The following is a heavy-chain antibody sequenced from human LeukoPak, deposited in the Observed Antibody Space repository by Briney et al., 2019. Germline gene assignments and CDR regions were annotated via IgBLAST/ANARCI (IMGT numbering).Heavy chain of an antibody. CDR2: IYPGDSDT. CDR3: ARGIGEMATITGGFDP. CDR1: GYSFTNYW. Sequence: GESLKISCQGSGYSFTNYWIGWVRQMPGKGLEWMGIIYPGDSDTRYSPSLQGQVTISADKSISTAYLQWSSLKASDTAMYYCARGIGEMATITGGFDPWGQGTLVTVSS. D-gene: IGHD5-24*01. V-gene: IGHV5-51*01. J-gene: IGHJ5*02.